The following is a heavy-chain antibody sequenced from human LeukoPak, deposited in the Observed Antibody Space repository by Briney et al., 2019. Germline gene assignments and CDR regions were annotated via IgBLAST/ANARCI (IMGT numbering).Heavy chain of an antibody. CDR3: TRDQTPYY. CDR1: GFTFGDYA. V-gene: IGHV3-49*04. J-gene: IGHJ4*02. Sequence: GGSLRLSCTASGFTFGDYAMTWVRQAPGKGLEWVGFIRSQIYGGTPEYAASVKGRFTISRDGSEGVAYLQMNSLKTEDTAVYYCTRDQTPYYWGQGTLVTVSS. CDR2: IRSQIYGGTP.